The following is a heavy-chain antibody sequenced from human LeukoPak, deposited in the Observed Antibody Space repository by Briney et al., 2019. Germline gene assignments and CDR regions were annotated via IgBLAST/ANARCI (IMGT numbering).Heavy chain of an antibody. CDR1: GFTFSSYA. V-gene: IGHV3-23*01. CDR2: ISGSGGST. J-gene: IGHJ4*02. CDR3: AKALGYCSSTSCYEDY. D-gene: IGHD2-2*01. Sequence: GGSLRLSCAASGFTFSSYAMSWVRQAPGKGLEWVSAISGSGGSTYYADSVKGRFTISRDNSKNTLYLQMNSLRAEDTAVYYCAKALGYCSSTSCYEDYWGQGTLVTVSS.